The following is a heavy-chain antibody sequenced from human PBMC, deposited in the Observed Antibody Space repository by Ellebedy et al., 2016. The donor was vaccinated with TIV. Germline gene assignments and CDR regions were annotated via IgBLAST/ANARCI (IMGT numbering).Heavy chain of an antibody. CDR2: VSSDGSEK. CDR1: GFIFRNYA. Sequence: GGSLRLXCAASGFIFRNYAMHWVRQAPGKGLGWVAVVSSDGSEKYYVESVKGRFTISRDNSKNTLYLQMNSLNDEDTAVYYCAKEDGGHSQVDYWGQGTLVSVSS. V-gene: IGHV3-30*18. D-gene: IGHD4-23*01. CDR3: AKEDGGHSQVDY. J-gene: IGHJ4*02.